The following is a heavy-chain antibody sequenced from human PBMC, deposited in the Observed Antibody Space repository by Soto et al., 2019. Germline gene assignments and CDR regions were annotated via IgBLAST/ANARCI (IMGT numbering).Heavy chain of an antibody. CDR3: GRSRRYFDWLKYYFDY. Sequence: PSETLSLTCAVYGGSFSGYYWSWIRQPPGKGLEWVGEINHSGSTNYNPSLKSRVTISVDTSKNQFSLKLSSVTAADTAVYYCGRSRRYFDWLKYYFDYWGQGTLVTVSS. CDR2: INHSGST. D-gene: IGHD3-9*01. V-gene: IGHV4-34*01. J-gene: IGHJ4*02. CDR1: GGSFSGYY.